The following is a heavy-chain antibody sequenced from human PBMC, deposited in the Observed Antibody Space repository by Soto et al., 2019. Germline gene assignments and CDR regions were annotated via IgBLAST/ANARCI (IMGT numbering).Heavy chain of an antibody. V-gene: IGHV3-74*01. CDR3: ARGTVRDHDFGDH. CDR1: GFTFSTYW. Sequence: EVQLVESGGDLVQPGGSLRLSCAASGFTFSTYWMHWVRQVPGKVPEWVSGMSSDGSSTAYADSVRGRFIISRDNAKNTLYMQMNSLRVDDTAVYYCARGTVRDHDFGDHWGLGTLVAFSS. J-gene: IGHJ4*02. D-gene: IGHD4-17*01. CDR2: MSSDGSST.